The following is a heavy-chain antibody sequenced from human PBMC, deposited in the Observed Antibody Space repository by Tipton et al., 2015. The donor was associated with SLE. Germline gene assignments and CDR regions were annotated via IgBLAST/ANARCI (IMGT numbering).Heavy chain of an antibody. J-gene: IGHJ4*02. CDR2: IYSGGST. CDR1: GFTFSSYA. V-gene: IGHV3-23*03. CDR3: AKVILGAGTIDY. D-gene: IGHD6-19*01. Sequence: SLRVSCAASGFTFSSYAMSWVRQAPGKGLEWVSVIYSGGSTYYADSVKGRFTISRDNSKNTLYLQMNSLRAEDTAVYYCAKVILGAGTIDYWGQGTLVTVSS.